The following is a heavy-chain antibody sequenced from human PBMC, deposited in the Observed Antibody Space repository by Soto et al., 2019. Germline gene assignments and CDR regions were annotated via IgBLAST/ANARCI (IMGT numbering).Heavy chain of an antibody. D-gene: IGHD3-22*01. CDR2: INPNRGGT. Sequence: QVQLVQSGAEVKKPGASVKVSCKASGYTFTGYYMHWVRQAPGQGLEWMGWINPNRGGTNYAQKFQGWVTMTRDTSISTAYMELSRLRSDDTAVYYGARSTMILVFEAFDILGQGTMVTVSS. CDR1: GYTFTGYY. V-gene: IGHV1-2*04. J-gene: IGHJ3*02. CDR3: ARSTMILVFEAFDI.